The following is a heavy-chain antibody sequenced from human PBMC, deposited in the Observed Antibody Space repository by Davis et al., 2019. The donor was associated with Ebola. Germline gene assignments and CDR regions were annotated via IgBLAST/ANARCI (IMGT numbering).Heavy chain of an antibody. Sequence: GESLKISCKTSGYTFTNYWVGWVRQMPGKGLEWMGIIYPGDSDTRYSPSFQGQVTISADKSITTAYLQWSSLKASDSAIYYCAKWGTNYYFDFWGQGTLVTVSS. CDR2: IYPGDSDT. CDR1: GYTFTNYW. J-gene: IGHJ4*02. CDR3: AKWGTNYYFDF. V-gene: IGHV5-51*01. D-gene: IGHD2-8*01.